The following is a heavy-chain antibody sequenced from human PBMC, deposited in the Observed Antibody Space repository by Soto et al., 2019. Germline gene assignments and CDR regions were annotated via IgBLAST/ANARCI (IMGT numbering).Heavy chain of an antibody. D-gene: IGHD4-17*01. Sequence: GGSLRLSCAASGFSFSNYWMNWVRQAPGKGLEWVANIKQDGSEKYFVDSVKGRLTISRDNAKNSLYLQMSSLRAEDTAVYYCAKGGRLRSNYYYYGMDVWGQGTTVTVSS. CDR1: GFSFSNYW. CDR3: AKGGRLRSNYYYYGMDV. J-gene: IGHJ6*02. CDR2: IKQDGSEK. V-gene: IGHV3-7*01.